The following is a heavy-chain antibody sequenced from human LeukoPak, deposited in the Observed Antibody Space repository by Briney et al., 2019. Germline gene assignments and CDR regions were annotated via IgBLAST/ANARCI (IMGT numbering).Heavy chain of an antibody. Sequence: PGGSLRLSCAASGFTFSSYAMSWVRQAPGKGLEWVSAISGPGGSWDYADSVKGRLTISRDNSKNTLFLQMNSLRAEDTAIYYCAKKVGLVSAPLYYFDVWGQGTLVTVSS. CDR1: GFTFSSYA. CDR2: ISGPGGSW. V-gene: IGHV3-23*01. CDR3: AKKVGLVSAPLYYFDV. J-gene: IGHJ4*02. D-gene: IGHD5/OR15-5a*01.